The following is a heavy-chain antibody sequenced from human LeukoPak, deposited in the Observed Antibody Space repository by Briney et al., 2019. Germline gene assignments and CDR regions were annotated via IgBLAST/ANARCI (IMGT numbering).Heavy chain of an antibody. V-gene: IGHV5-51*01. CDR2: IYPGDSDT. CDR3: AASSGSYSSSWYGLAVYYCYGMDV. J-gene: IGHJ6*02. CDR1: GYSFTSYW. D-gene: IGHD6-13*01. Sequence: RGESLKISCKGSGYSFTSYWIGWVRQMPGKGLEWMGIIYPGDSDTRYSPSFQGQVTISADKSISTAYLQWSSLKASDTAMYYCAASSGSYSSSWYGLAVYYCYGMDVCGQWTTVTVSS.